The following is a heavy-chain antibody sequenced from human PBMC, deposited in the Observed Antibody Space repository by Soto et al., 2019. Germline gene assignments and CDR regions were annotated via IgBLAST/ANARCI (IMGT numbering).Heavy chain of an antibody. D-gene: IGHD6-13*01. CDR3: AKDRGIAAAEGDYYGMDV. Sequence: GGSLRLSCAASGFTFSSYGMHWVRQAPGKGLEWVAVISYDGSNKYYADSVKGRFTISRDNSKNTLYLQMNSLRAEDTAVYYCAKDRGIAAAEGDYYGMDVWGQGTTVTVSS. J-gene: IGHJ6*02. CDR2: ISYDGSNK. V-gene: IGHV3-30*18. CDR1: GFTFSSYG.